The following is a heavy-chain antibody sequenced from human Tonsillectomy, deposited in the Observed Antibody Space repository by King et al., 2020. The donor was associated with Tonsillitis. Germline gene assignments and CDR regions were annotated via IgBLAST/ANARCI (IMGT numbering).Heavy chain of an antibody. D-gene: IGHD3-10*01. Sequence: DVQLVESGGGLVQPGGSLRLSCAVSGFTFSRYWMSWVRQAPGKGLEWVANIKEDGSDKHYVDSVKGRFTISRDNAKNSLFLQMNSLRAEDTAVYYCGTEGGRSGSGYWGQGTLVTVSS. CDR2: IKEDGSDK. CDR3: GTEGGRSGSGY. CDR1: GFTFSRYW. V-gene: IGHV3-7*01. J-gene: IGHJ4*02.